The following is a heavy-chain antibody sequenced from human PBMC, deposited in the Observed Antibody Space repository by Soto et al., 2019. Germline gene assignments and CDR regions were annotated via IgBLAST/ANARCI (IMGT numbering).Heavy chain of an antibody. D-gene: IGHD1-26*01. CDR3: ARHHVRGRTIAGAAEF. CDR2: INHSGNT. CDR1: GKSLSGYY. J-gene: IGHJ4*02. V-gene: IGHV4-34*01. Sequence: QVQLQQWGAGQLKPSETLSLTCAVYGKSLSGYYWSWIRQPPGKALEWIGEINHSGNTNYNPSLKSRVTISVDTSKNQLFLNLSSVTAADTAMYYCARHHVRGRTIAGAAEFWGQGTLVTVSS.